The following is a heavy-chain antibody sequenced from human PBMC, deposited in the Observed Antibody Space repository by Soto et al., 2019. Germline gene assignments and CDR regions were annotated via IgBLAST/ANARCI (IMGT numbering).Heavy chain of an antibody. CDR1: GGSMNDYY. CDR3: ASGRRVSRYYGLDV. V-gene: IGHV4-4*07. J-gene: IGHJ6*02. CDR2: IFTRGNT. Sequence: SDTLSLTCTVSGGSMNDYYWSWIRQPAGKGLEWIGRIFTRGNTNYNPSLRSRLTMSVDTSTNQVSLRLTSVTAADTAVYYCASGRRVSRYYGLDVWGQGTMVTVSS. D-gene: IGHD6-6*01.